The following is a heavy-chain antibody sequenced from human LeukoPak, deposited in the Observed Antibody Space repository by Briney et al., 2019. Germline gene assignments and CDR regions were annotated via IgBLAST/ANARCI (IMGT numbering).Heavy chain of an antibody. D-gene: IGHD6-13*01. CDR1: GFTFDDYA. CDR3: AGSFIAAAGT. Sequence: GGSLRLSCAASGFTFDDYAMHWVRQAPGKGLEWVSGISWNSGSIGYADSVKGRFTISRDNAKNSLYLQMNSLRAEDTAVYYCAGSFIAAAGTWGQGTLVTVSS. V-gene: IGHV3-9*01. CDR2: ISWNSGSI. J-gene: IGHJ5*02.